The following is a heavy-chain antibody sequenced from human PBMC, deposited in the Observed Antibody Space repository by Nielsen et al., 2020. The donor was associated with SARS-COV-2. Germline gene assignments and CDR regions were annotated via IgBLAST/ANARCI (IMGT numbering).Heavy chain of an antibody. V-gene: IGHV4-59*13. Sequence: SETLSLTCTVSGGAISSYYRTWIRQPPEKGLGWIAYIYDSGNTNYNPSLKSRVTISVDTSRNQFSLKLTSVTAADSAVYYCARGSDEGLALWGQGTLVTVSS. J-gene: IGHJ4*02. CDR2: IYDSGNT. D-gene: IGHD3-3*01. CDR1: GGAISSYY. CDR3: ARGSDEGLAL.